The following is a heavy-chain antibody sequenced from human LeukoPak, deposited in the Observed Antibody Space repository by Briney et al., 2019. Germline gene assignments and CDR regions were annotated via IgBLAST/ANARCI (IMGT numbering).Heavy chain of an antibody. Sequence: ASVKVSCKASGYTFTSYGISWVRQAPGQGLEWMGWISAYNGNTNYAQKLQGRVTMTTDTSTSTAYMELGSLRSDDTAVYYCARDRERFSYGSRPFDYWGQGTVVTVSS. CDR3: ARDRERFSYGSRPFDY. D-gene: IGHD5-18*01. CDR2: ISAYNGNT. V-gene: IGHV1-18*01. J-gene: IGHJ4*02. CDR1: GYTFTSYG.